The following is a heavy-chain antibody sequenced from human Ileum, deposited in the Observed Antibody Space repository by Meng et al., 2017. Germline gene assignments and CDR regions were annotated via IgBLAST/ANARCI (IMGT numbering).Heavy chain of an antibody. CDR1: GGSISTSDW. Sequence: VHRREPGPGLLKPSGSLSPTLAVSGGSISTSDWWSWVRQPPGKGLEWIGEIHHSGSTNYNPSLKSRVTISVDKSKNQFSLKLNSVTAADTAVYYCAREWSGSYRHFDYWGQGTLVTVSS. V-gene: IGHV4-4*02. CDR2: IHHSGST. CDR3: AREWSGSYRHFDY. J-gene: IGHJ4*02. D-gene: IGHD1-26*01.